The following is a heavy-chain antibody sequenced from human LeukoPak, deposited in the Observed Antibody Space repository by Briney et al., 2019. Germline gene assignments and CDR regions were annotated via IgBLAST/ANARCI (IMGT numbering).Heavy chain of an antibody. CDR2: IIPILGIA. CDR1: GGTFSSYT. V-gene: IGHV1-69*04. J-gene: IGHJ4*02. CDR3: ARDRVNCSSTSCYKDY. Sequence: SVKVSCKASGGTFSSYTISWVRQAPGQGLEWMGRIIPILGIANYAQKFQGRVTITADKSTSAAYMELSSLRSEDTAVYYCARDRVNCSSTSCYKDYWGQGTLVTVSS. D-gene: IGHD2-2*02.